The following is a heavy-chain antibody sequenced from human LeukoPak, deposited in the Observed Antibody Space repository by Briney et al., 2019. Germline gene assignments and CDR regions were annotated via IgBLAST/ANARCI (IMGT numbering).Heavy chain of an antibody. V-gene: IGHV4-31*03. D-gene: IGHD3-22*01. CDR3: ARDPFLLGFFDY. CDR2: IYYSGST. J-gene: IGHJ4*02. CDR1: GGAISSGGYY. Sequence: SETLSLTCTVTGGAISSGGYYWSWIRQHPGKGLEWIGYIYYSGSTYYNPSLKSRVTISVDTSKNQFSLKLSSVTAADTAVYYCARDPFLLGFFDYWGQGTLVTVSS.